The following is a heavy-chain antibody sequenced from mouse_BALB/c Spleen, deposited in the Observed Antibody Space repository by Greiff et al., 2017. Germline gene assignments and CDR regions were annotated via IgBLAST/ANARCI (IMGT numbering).Heavy chain of an antibody. D-gene: IGHD4-1*01. J-gene: IGHJ3*01. V-gene: IGHV1-7*01. CDR2: INPSTGYT. Sequence: GQLQQSGAELAKPGASVKMSCKASGYTFTSYWMHWVKQRPGQGLEWIGYINPSTGYTEYNQKFKDKATLTADKSSSTAYMQLSSLTSEDSAVYYCAREPLGWDEGFAYWGQGTLVTVSA. CDR1: GYTFTSYW. CDR3: AREPLGWDEGFAY.